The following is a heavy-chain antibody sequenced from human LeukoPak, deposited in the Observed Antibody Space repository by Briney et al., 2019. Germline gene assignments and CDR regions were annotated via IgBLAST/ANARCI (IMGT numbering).Heavy chain of an antibody. CDR3: AMCTAATGTVY. CDR2: IYNGGRT. D-gene: IGHD6-13*01. V-gene: IGHV3-66*01. Sequence: PGGSLRLSCAASGFTVSSNCMSWVRQAAGKGLECVSLIYNGGRTYYADSVKGRFTISRDNSKNTLYLQMNSLRAEDTAVYYCAMCTAATGTVYWGQGTLVTVSS. J-gene: IGHJ4*02. CDR1: GFTVSSNC.